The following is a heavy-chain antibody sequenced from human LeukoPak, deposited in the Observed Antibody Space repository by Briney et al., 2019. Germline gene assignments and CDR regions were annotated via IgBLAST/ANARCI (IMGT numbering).Heavy chain of an antibody. Sequence: GGSLRLSCAASGFTFSSYSMNWVRQAPGKGLEWVSSISSSSSYIYYADSVKGRFTISRDNAKNSLYLQMNSLRAEDTAVYYCAREYSSGWSNYWGQGTWSPSPQ. CDR3: AREYSSGWSNY. V-gene: IGHV3-21*01. J-gene: IGHJ4*02. D-gene: IGHD6-19*01. CDR1: GFTFSSYS. CDR2: ISSSSSYI.